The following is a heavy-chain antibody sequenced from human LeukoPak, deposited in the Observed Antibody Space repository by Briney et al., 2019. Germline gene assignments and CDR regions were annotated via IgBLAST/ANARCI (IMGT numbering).Heavy chain of an antibody. V-gene: IGHV5-51*01. CDR1: GYSFTSYW. Sequence: GESLKISCKGSGYSFTSYWIGWVRQMPGKGLEWMGIIYPGDSDTRYSPSFQGQVTISADKSISTAYLQWSSLKASDTAMCYCARLSGYCSGGSCYATKYFDYWGQGTLVTVSS. D-gene: IGHD2-15*01. CDR2: IYPGDSDT. J-gene: IGHJ4*02. CDR3: ARLSGYCSGGSCYATKYFDY.